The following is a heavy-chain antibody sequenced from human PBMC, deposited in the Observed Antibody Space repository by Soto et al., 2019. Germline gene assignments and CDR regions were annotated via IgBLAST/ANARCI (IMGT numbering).Heavy chain of an antibody. CDR1: GGSISSDY. CDR3: AREDVVGDRAYYGMDV. D-gene: IGHD2-21*02. Sequence: SETLSLTCTVSGGSISSDYRSWIRQPPGKGLEWIGYIYYSGSTNYNPSLKSRVTISVDTSKNQFSLKLTSVTAADTAVYFCAREDVVGDRAYYGMDVWGQGTTLTVSS. CDR2: IYYSGST. J-gene: IGHJ6*02. V-gene: IGHV4-59*01.